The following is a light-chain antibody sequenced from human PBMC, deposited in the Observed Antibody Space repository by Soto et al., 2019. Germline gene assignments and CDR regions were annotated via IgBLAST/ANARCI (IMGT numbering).Light chain of an antibody. Sequence: ALTQPASVSGSPGQSITISCTGTSSDVGGYNYVSWYQQHPGKAPKLMIYGVSNRPSGVSNRFSGSKSGNTASLTISRLQAQDEADYYCCSYTSSSISYVFGTGTKVTVL. J-gene: IGLJ1*01. CDR1: SSDVGGYNY. CDR3: CSYTSSSISYV. V-gene: IGLV2-14*01. CDR2: GVS.